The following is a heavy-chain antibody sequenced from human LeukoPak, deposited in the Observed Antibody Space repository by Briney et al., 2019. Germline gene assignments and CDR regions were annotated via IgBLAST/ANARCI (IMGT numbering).Heavy chain of an antibody. CDR1: GFTFSSYG. J-gene: IGHJ4*02. Sequence: GGSLRLSCAASGFTFSSYGMHWVRQAPGKGLEWVAVISYDGSNKYYADSVKGRFTISRDNSKNTLYLQMNSLRAEDTAVYYCAKDLRGRRDSSGYYRAYYFDYWGQGTLVTVSS. D-gene: IGHD3-22*01. CDR3: AKDLRGRRDSSGYYRAYYFDY. CDR2: ISYDGSNK. V-gene: IGHV3-30*18.